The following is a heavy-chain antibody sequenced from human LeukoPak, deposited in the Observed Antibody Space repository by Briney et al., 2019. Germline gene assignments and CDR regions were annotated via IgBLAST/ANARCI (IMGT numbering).Heavy chain of an antibody. D-gene: IGHD6-19*01. Sequence: GESLKISCKSSGYRFTSHCIGWVPQMSGEGVEWMGIIYPGDSETRYSPSPQGQVTISADKSISTAYLQWNSLKASDTAMYYCARQGIAVAGIDYWGQGTLLTVSS. V-gene: IGHV5-51*01. CDR1: GYRFTSHC. J-gene: IGHJ4*01. CDR2: IYPGDSET. CDR3: ARQGIAVAGIDY.